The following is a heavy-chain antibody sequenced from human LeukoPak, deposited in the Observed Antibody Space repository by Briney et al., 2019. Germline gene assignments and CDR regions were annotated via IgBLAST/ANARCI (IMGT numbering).Heavy chain of an antibody. CDR1: GFTLSEHY. CDR3: ARTYCSSGSCYHFDY. D-gene: IGHD2-15*01. V-gene: IGHV3-72*01. J-gene: IGHJ4*02. CDR2: TRSKARSYTT. Sequence: GGSLRLSCAASGFTLSEHYMDWVRQAPGKGLEWVGRTRSKARSYTTEYAASVKGRFTISRDDSKNSLYLQMNSLKTEDTAVYYCARTYCSSGSCYHFDYWGQGSLVTVSS.